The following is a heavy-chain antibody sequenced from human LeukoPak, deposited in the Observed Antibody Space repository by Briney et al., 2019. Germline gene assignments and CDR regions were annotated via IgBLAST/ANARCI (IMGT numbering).Heavy chain of an antibody. CDR2: ISSSGSTI. J-gene: IGHJ4*02. CDR1: RFSFSSYE. CDR3: ARVPGGDLVDY. D-gene: IGHD6-6*01. V-gene: IGHV3-48*03. Sequence: GGSLRLSCVASRFSFSSYEMNWVRQAPGKGLEWLSYISSSGSTIFYADSVKGRFTISRDNAKNSLYLQMNRLRAEDTALYYCARVPGGDLVDYWGQGTLVTVSS.